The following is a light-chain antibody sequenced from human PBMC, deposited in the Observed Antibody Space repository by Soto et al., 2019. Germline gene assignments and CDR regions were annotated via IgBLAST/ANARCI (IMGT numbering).Light chain of an antibody. CDR1: SSDVGSYNL. CDR2: ETS. V-gene: IGLV2-23*02. CDR3: CSYTGSSTFMI. J-gene: IGLJ2*01. Sequence: QSALTQPASVSGSPGQSITISCTGTSSDVGSYNLVSWYQQHPGKAPKLMIYETSKRPSGVSNRFSGSRSGNTASLTISGLQAEDEANYYCCSYTGSSTFMIFSGGTKLTVL.